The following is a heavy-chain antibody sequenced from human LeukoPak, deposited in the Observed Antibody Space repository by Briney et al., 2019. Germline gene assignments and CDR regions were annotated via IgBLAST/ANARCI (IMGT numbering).Heavy chain of an antibody. Sequence: XGGXXRLSCAASGFTFSXYWMSWVRXXPGKXLEXVSXISSNGGSTYYANSVKGRFTISRDNSKNTLYLQMNSLRAEDTAVYYCARVGTYYYDSSGYFLDAFDIWGQGTMVTVSS. CDR1: GFTFSXYW. J-gene: IGHJ3*02. CDR2: ISSNGGST. CDR3: ARVGTYYYDSSGYFLDAFDI. D-gene: IGHD3-22*01. V-gene: IGHV3-64*01.